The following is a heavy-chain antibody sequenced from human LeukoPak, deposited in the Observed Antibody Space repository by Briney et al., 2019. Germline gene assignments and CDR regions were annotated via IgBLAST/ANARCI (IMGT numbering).Heavy chain of an antibody. CDR3: ARSDTAAGTAPKYYLDY. CDR2: INAGNGNT. Sequence: ASVKVSCKASGYTFTSYAMHWVRQAPGQRLEWMGWINAGNGNTKYSQEFQGRVTITRDTSASTAYMELSSLRSEDMAVYYCARSDTAAGTAPKYYLDYWGQGTLVTVSS. V-gene: IGHV1-3*03. CDR1: GYTFTSYA. D-gene: IGHD6-13*01. J-gene: IGHJ4*02.